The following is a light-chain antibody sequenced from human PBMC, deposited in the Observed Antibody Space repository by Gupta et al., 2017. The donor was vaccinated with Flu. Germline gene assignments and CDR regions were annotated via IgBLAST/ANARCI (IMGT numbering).Light chain of an antibody. CDR1: SSNVGGYNF. Sequence: QSALTQPASVSGSPGQSIPISCSGTSSNVGGYNFVSWYQQHPGKAPKLMIYEGTRRPSGVSSRFSGSKSGNTASLTISGLQTEDEADYYCSSYAGSSTYVFGTGTKVSVL. J-gene: IGLJ1*01. V-gene: IGLV2-23*01. CDR3: SSYAGSSTYV. CDR2: EGT.